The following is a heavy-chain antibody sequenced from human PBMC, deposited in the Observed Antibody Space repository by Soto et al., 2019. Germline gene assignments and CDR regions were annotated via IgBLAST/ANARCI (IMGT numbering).Heavy chain of an antibody. V-gene: IGHV3-74*01. J-gene: IGHJ5*02. CDR3: AREIDGGPSQNWFDP. CDR1: GFTFSSYW. D-gene: IGHD3-10*01. Sequence: GGSLRLSCAASGFTFSSYWMHWVRQAPGKGLVWVSRINSDGSSTSYADSVKGRFTISRDNAKNTLYLQMNSLRAEDTAVYYCAREIDGGPSQNWFDPWGQGTLVTVSS. CDR2: INSDGSST.